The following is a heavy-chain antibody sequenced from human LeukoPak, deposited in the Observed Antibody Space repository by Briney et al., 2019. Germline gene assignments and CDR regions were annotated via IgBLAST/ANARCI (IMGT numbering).Heavy chain of an antibody. Sequence: SETLSLTCTVSGASVSSSSYYWGWIRQPPGKGLEWIGSIYFSGSTYYNPSLRSRVTISVDTSKNRFSLKLNSVTAADTAVYYCARYRYNFEYYFDHWGQGTLVTVSS. CDR3: ARYRYNFEYYFDH. CDR1: GASVSSSSYY. D-gene: IGHD1-14*01. V-gene: IGHV4-39*02. J-gene: IGHJ4*02. CDR2: IYFSGST.